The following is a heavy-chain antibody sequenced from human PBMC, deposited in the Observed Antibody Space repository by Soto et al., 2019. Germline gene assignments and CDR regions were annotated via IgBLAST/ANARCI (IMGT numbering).Heavy chain of an antibody. J-gene: IGHJ4*02. D-gene: IGHD2-8*02. CDR3: AKEEGLGVYAGTYYFDY. Sequence: GGSLRLSCAASGFTFSSYSMNWVRQAPGKWLEWVSSISSSSSYIYYADSVKGRFTISRDNAKNSLYLQMNSLRAEDTAVYYCAKEEGLGVYAGTYYFDYWGQGTLVTVSS. CDR2: ISSSSSYI. V-gene: IGHV3-21*04. CDR1: GFTFSSYS.